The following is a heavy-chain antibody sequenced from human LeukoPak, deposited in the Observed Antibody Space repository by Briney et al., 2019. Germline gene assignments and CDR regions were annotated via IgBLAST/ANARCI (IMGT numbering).Heavy chain of an antibody. CDR2: IQQHGSET. V-gene: IGHV3-7*03. Sequence: GGSLRLSCEASGFSFSNYWMSWVRQAPGKGLEWVANIQQHGSETYYVDSVKGRFTISRDNAKDSLYLQMNSLRAEDTALYHCARGYCSGGSCYSEIFDYWGQGTLVTVSS. CDR1: GFSFSNYW. CDR3: ARGYCSGGSCYSEIFDY. D-gene: IGHD2-15*01. J-gene: IGHJ4*02.